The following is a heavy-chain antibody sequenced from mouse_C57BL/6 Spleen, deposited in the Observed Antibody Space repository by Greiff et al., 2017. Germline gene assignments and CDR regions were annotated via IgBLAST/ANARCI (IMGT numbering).Heavy chain of an antibody. CDR2: IYPGNSDT. J-gene: IGHJ4*01. CDR3: TRTPYYYGSRYAMDY. CDR1: GYTFTSYW. V-gene: IGHV1-5*01. D-gene: IGHD1-1*01. Sequence: EVQLQQSGTVLARPGASVKMSCKTSGYTFTSYWMHWVKQRPGPGLEWIGAIYPGNSDTSYNQKFKGKAKLTAVTSASTAYMELSSLTNEDSAVYYSTRTPYYYGSRYAMDYWGQGTSVTVSS.